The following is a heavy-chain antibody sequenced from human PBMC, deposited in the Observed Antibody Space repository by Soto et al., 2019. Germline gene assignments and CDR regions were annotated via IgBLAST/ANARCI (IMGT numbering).Heavy chain of an antibody. D-gene: IGHD1-1*01. CDR3: ESHPLNWSDAEY. CDR1: GGSITSSEDY. J-gene: IGHJ4*02. V-gene: IGHV4-39*01. Sequence: XETLSLACTVSGGSITSSEDYWAWIRQPPGKGLQFVGTIYYSGSSYSNPSLKSRLSMSVDTSKNQFSLTMKSVTAADTGVYYCESHPLNWSDAEYWGQGVLVTVSA. CDR2: IYYSGSS.